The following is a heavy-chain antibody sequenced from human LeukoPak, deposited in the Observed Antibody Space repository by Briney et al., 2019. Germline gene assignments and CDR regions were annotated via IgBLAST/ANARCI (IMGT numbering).Heavy chain of an antibody. CDR3: AIDIVDSSGYYYRDY. CDR1: GGSISSYY. V-gene: IGHV4-4*07. CDR2: IYTSGST. D-gene: IGHD3-22*01. J-gene: IGHJ4*02. Sequence: SETLSLTCTVSGGSISSYYWSWIRQPAGKGLEWIGRIYTSGSTNYNPSLKSRVTMSVDTSKNQFSLKLSSVTAADTAVYYCAIDIVDSSGYYYRDYWGQGTLVTVSS.